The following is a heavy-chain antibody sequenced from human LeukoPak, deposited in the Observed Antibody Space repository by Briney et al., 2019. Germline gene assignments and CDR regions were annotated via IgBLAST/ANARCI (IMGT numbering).Heavy chain of an antibody. V-gene: IGHV3-30-3*01. CDR3: ARDYWWNYDY. CDR1: GFTFSDYA. Sequence: GGSLRLSCAASGFTFSDYAMHWVRQAPGKGLEWVAVISKDGSDKYYPGSVRGRFTVSRDNSKNTIYLQMDSLRAEDTAIYYYARDYWWNYDYWGQGTLVTVSS. J-gene: IGHJ4*02. D-gene: IGHD1-7*01. CDR2: ISKDGSDK.